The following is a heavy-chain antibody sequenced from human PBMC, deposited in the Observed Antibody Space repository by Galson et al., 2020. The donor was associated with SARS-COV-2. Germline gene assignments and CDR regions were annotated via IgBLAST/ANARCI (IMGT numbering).Heavy chain of an antibody. D-gene: IGHD7-27*01. J-gene: IGHJ4*02. V-gene: IGHV3-74*01. CDR1: GFTFSNNW. CDR2: ISREGSST. Sequence: GGSLRLSCAVSGFTFSNNWLPWPPQAPRKALVWVSRISREGSSTSSEDSVKGRFTITGDNAKNTLYLQMNSLRAEDTAVYYCARGDMGNDYFDYWGQGTLVTVSS. CDR3: ARGDMGNDYFDY.